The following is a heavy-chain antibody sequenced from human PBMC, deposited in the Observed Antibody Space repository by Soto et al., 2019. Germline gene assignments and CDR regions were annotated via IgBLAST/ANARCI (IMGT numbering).Heavy chain of an antibody. CDR2: IIPILGIA. CDR3: AGDYDSSGLRSFQH. Sequence: QVQLVQSGAEVKKPGSSVKVSCKASGGTFSSYTISWVRQAPGQGLEWMGRIIPILGIANYAQKFQGRVTITADKSTSTAYMELSILRSEETAVYYCAGDYDSSGLRSFQHWGQGNLVPV. J-gene: IGHJ1*01. V-gene: IGHV1-69*08. CDR1: GGTFSSYT. D-gene: IGHD3-22*01.